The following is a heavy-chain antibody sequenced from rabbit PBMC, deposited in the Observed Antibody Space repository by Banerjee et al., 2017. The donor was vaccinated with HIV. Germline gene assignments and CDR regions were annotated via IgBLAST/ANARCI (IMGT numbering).Heavy chain of an antibody. CDR3: ARETETYSDYTGYGYYFNL. J-gene: IGHJ4*01. Sequence: QEQLVESGGGLVQPGGSLKLSCKASGFSLSSYAMNWVRQAPGKGLEWIGYIDPVFGSTYYASWVNGRFTISSHNAQNTLYLQLNSLTAADTATYFCARETETYSDYTGYGYYFNLWGPGTLVTVS. V-gene: IGHV1S47*01. CDR1: GFSLSSYA. D-gene: IGHD6-1*01. CDR2: IDPVFGST.